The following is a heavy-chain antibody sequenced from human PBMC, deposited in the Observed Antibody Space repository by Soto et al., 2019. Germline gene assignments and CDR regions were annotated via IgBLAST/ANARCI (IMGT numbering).Heavy chain of an antibody. CDR1: GGSISSSAYY. D-gene: IGHD3-10*01. J-gene: IGHJ6*02. Sequence: QMQLQESGPGLVKPTETLSLTCTVSGGSISSSAYYWGWIRQPPGKGLEWIGNIYYSGSTYYNPSLKSRVAMSVDTSKNQFSLKLSSVTAADSAVYFCARQFYYGSGTYYKRPMDVWGQGTTVTVSS. CDR2: IYYSGST. V-gene: IGHV4-39*01. CDR3: ARQFYYGSGTYYKRPMDV.